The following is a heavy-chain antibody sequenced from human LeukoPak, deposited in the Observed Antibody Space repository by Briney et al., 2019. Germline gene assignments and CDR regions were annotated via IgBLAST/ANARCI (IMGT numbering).Heavy chain of an antibody. J-gene: IGHJ4*02. CDR2: ISWNSGSI. V-gene: IGHV3-9*01. D-gene: IGHD1-26*01. Sequence: GGSLRLSCAASGFTFDDYAMHWVRQAPGKGLEWVSGISWNSGSIGYADSVKGRFTISRDNAKNSLYLQMNSLRAEDTAVYYCARDLGGWELLTFFDYWGQGTLVTVSS. CDR1: GFTFDDYA. CDR3: ARDLGGWELLTFFDY.